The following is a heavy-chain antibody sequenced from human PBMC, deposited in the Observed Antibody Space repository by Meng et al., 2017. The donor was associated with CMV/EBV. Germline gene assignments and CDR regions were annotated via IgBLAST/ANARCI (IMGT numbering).Heavy chain of an antibody. CDR2: LNPSGGST. D-gene: IGHD3-3*01. V-gene: IGHV1-46*01. CDR1: TSYY. J-gene: IGHJ5*02. Sequence: TSYYMHWVRPAPGQGLEWMGILNPSGGSTSYAQKFQGRVTMTRDTSTSTVYMELSSLRSEDTAVYYCARESGIFGVVIISRSNWFDPWGQGTLVTVSS. CDR3: ARESGIFGVVIISRSNWFDP.